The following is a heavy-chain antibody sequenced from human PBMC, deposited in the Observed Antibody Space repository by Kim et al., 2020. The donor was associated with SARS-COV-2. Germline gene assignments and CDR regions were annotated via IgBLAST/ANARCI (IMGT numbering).Heavy chain of an antibody. D-gene: IGHD6-19*01. V-gene: IGHV2-5*01. J-gene: IGHJ4*02. CDR3: AHRVFTVSGTYFDY. Sequence: SPSLKSRLTIIKDTSKNQVVLTMTSMDPVDTATYYCAHRVFTVSGTYFDYWGQGTLVTVSS.